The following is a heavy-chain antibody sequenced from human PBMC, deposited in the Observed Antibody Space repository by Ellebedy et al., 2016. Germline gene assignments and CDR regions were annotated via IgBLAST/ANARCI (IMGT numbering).Heavy chain of an antibody. Sequence: GGSLRLXXVAANFSFSSYYMSWVRQAPGKGLEWVANINHHGSETYYGDSVKGRFTISRDNAKNSLYLQMNSLRAEDTALYHCARSRGVIRDYYYYGMDVWGQGTTVTVSS. J-gene: IGHJ6*02. D-gene: IGHD3-10*01. CDR2: INHHGSET. CDR3: ARSRGVIRDYYYYGMDV. V-gene: IGHV3-7*03. CDR1: NFSFSSYY.